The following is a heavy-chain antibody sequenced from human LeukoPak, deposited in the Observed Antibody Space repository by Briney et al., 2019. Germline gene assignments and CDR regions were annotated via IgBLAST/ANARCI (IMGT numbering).Heavy chain of an antibody. CDR1: GGSISSYY. CDR3: AGERCGDTTCYFDY. CDR2: VYYTGST. V-gene: IGHV4-59*12. Sequence: PSETLSLTCTVSGGSISSYYWSWIRQAPGKGLEWIGYVYYTGSTNYNPSLKSRVTISVDTSKNQFSLELSSVTAADTAVYYCAGERCGDTTCYFDYWGQGTLVTVPS. D-gene: IGHD2-21*01. J-gene: IGHJ4*02.